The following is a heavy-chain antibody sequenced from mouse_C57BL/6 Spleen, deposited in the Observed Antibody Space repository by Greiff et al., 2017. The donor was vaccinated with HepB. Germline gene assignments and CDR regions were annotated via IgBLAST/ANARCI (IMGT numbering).Heavy chain of an antibody. V-gene: IGHV1-22*01. CDR3: ARLGYDYDPWFDY. CDR2: INPNNGGT. D-gene: IGHD2-4*01. Sequence: LQQSGPELVKPGASVKMSCKASGYTFTDYNMHWVKQSHGKSLEWIGYINPNNGGTSYNQKFKGKATLTVNKSSSTAYMELSSLTSEDSAVYYCARLGYDYDPWFDYWGQGTTLTVSS. CDR1: GYTFTDYN. J-gene: IGHJ2*01.